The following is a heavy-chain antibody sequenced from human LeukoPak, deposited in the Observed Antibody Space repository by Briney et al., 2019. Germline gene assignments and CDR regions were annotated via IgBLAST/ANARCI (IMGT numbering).Heavy chain of an antibody. CDR2: IYYSGST. D-gene: IGHD3-3*01. Sequence: SETLSLTCTVSGGSISSYYWSWIRQPPGKGLEWIGYIYYSGSTNYNPSLKSRVTISVDTSKNQFSLKLGSVTAADTAVYYCARTLWSVSYFDYWGQGTLVTVSS. J-gene: IGHJ4*02. CDR1: GGSISSYY. CDR3: ARTLWSVSYFDY. V-gene: IGHV4-59*08.